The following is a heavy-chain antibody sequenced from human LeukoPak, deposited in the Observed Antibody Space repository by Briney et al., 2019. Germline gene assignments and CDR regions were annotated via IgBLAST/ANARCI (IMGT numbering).Heavy chain of an antibody. V-gene: IGHV4-59*01. D-gene: IGHD3-22*01. J-gene: IGHJ3*02. Sequence: PSETLSLTCSVSGGSISSYYCSWLRQSPGKGLEWIGYIHYNEGTNYNPSLKSRVTMSVDTSKSQSSLKLAYVTAADTAVYFCARDHYDSSGSHRTFDIWGQGTVVTVSS. CDR3: ARDHYDSSGSHRTFDI. CDR1: GGSISSYY. CDR2: IHYNEGT.